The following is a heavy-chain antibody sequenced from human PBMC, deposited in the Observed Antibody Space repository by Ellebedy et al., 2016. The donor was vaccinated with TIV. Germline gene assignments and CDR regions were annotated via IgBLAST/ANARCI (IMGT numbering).Heavy chain of an antibody. V-gene: IGHV4-39*01. CDR2: LYYSGST. CDR1: GDSISRSSYY. Sequence: MPSETLSLTCTVAGDSISRSSYYWGWVRQPPGKGLEWIGSLYYSGSTYSNPSLKSRVTIYVDTSKNQFSVKLTSVTAADTAVYYCARQSHRCGGDCYFNWFDPWGQGTLVTVSS. D-gene: IGHD2-21*02. J-gene: IGHJ5*02. CDR3: ARQSHRCGGDCYFNWFDP.